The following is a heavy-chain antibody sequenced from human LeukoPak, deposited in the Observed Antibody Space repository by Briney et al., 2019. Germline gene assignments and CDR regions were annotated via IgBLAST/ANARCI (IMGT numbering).Heavy chain of an antibody. Sequence: GGSLRLSCAASGFTFSSYAMSWVRQAPGKRLEWVSAISGSGGSTYYADSVKGRFTISRDNSKNTLYLQMNSLRAEDTAVYYCAKGSMVGVLCCFDYWGQGTLVTVSS. CDR1: GFTFSSYA. CDR3: AKGSMVGVLCCFDY. CDR2: ISGSGGST. J-gene: IGHJ4*02. D-gene: IGHD3-10*01. V-gene: IGHV3-23*01.